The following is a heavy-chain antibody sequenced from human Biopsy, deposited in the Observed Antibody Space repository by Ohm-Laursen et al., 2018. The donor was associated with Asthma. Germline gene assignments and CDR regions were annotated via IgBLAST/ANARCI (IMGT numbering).Heavy chain of an antibody. J-gene: IGHJ3*02. CDR2: INPSGGST. CDR1: GFTFMGYH. CDR3: ARVSITPGAFDI. V-gene: IGHV1-46*01. Sequence: SVKVSCKASGFTFMGYHIFWMRQAPGQGLEWMGIINPSGGSTSYAQKFQGRVTMTRDTSTSTVYMELSSLRSEDTDVYYCARVSITPGAFDIWGQGTMVTVSS. D-gene: IGHD3-10*01.